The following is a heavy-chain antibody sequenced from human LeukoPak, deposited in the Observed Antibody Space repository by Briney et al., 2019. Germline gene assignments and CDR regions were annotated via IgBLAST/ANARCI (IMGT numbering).Heavy chain of an antibody. V-gene: IGHV3-21*01. D-gene: IGHD3-9*01. J-gene: IGHJ4*02. CDR1: EFTFSTYN. CDR3: ARATTYDILTGFSDY. Sequence: GGSLRLSCVASEFTFSTYNMNWVRQAPGKRLEWVSSISSTSSSIHYADSVKGRFTISRDNAKNSLYLQMNSLTAEDTAVYYCARATTYDILTGFSDYWGQGTLVTVSS. CDR2: ISSTSSSI.